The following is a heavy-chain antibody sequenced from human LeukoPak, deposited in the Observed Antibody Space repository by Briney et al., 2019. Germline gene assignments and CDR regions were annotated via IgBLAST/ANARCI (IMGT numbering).Heavy chain of an antibody. V-gene: IGHV3-53*01. CDR3: AKSSAMARAFDY. J-gene: IGHJ4*02. D-gene: IGHD5-18*01. Sequence: GGSLRLSCAASGFIVNNNYMSWVRQAPGKGLEWVSVIYSGGSTYYADSVKGRFTISRDNSKNTLYLQMNSLRAEDTAVYYCAKSSAMARAFDYWGQGTLVTVSS. CDR1: GFIVNNNY. CDR2: IYSGGST.